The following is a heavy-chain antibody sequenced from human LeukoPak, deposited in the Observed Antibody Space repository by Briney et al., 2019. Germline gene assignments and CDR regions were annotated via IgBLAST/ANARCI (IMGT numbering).Heavy chain of an antibody. Sequence: PSETLSLTCTVSGGSISSTSYYWGWIRQPPGRGLEWIGSIYSGGSASYNPSLKSRVTISVDTSKNQFSLKLSSVTAADTAVYYCARVVRATVVTHFDYWGQGTLVTVSS. CDR1: GGSISSTSYY. J-gene: IGHJ4*02. D-gene: IGHD4-23*01. V-gene: IGHV4-39*07. CDR2: IYSGGSA. CDR3: ARVVRATVVTHFDY.